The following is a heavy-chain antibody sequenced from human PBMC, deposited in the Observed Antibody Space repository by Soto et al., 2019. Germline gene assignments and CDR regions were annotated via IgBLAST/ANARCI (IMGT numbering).Heavy chain of an antibody. CDR2: IGTAGDT. V-gene: IGHV3-13*01. CDR1: GFTFSGYD. Sequence: EVQLVESGGGLVQPGGSLRLSCAASGFTFSGYDMHWVRQTTGKGLEWVSAIGTAGDTYYPGSVKGRFTISRENAKNSLYLQMNSLRAEDTAVYYCARDRFEGGGNPTLGYSDLWGRGTLVTVSS. J-gene: IGHJ2*01. CDR3: ARDRFEGGGNPTLGYSDL. D-gene: IGHD2-15*01.